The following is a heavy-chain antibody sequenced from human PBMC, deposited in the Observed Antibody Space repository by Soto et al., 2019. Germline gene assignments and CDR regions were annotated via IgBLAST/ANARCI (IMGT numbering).Heavy chain of an antibody. D-gene: IGHD5-12*01. CDR2: IIPIFGTA. V-gene: IGHV1-69*13. J-gene: IGHJ3*02. CDR3: ARGKFATITGPDAFDI. CDR1: GGTFGSYA. Sequence: SVKVSCKASGGTFGSYAISWGREAPGQGLEWMGGIIPIFGTANYAQKFQGRVTITADESTSTAYMELSSLRSEDTAVYYCARGKFATITGPDAFDIWGQGTMVTVSS.